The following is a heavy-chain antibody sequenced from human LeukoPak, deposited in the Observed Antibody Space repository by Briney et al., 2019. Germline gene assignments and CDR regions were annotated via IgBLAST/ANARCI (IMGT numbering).Heavy chain of an antibody. Sequence: PGGSLRLSCAASGFTFSNYAMHWVRQAPGKGLEYISAITSNGDSTYYVNSVKGRFTISRDNSKNTLYLQMGSLRAEDMAVYYCARDSPDSSGYPTCPGDLWGRGTLVTVSS. CDR1: GFTFSNYA. D-gene: IGHD3-22*01. CDR3: ARDSPDSSGYPTCPGDL. J-gene: IGHJ2*01. CDR2: ITSNGDST. V-gene: IGHV3-64*01.